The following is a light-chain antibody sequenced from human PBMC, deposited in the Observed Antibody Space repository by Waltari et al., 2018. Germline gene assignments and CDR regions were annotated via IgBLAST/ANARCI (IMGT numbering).Light chain of an antibody. CDR3: QQRSSWTPHT. CDR1: QSVGTY. J-gene: IGKJ2*01. V-gene: IGKV3-11*01. CDR2: DAS. Sequence: EIVLTQSPATLSLSPGETATLSCRASQSVGTYLAWYQQKPGQAPRLLIYDASNSATGIPDRFRGSGSVTDFTLTISSLEPEDFALYYCQQRSSWTPHTFGQGARLEIK.